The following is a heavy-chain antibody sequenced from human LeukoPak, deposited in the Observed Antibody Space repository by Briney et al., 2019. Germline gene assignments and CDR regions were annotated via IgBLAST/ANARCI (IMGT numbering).Heavy chain of an antibody. CDR1: GGSFSGYY. D-gene: IGHD3-10*01. J-gene: IGHJ4*02. CDR2: INHSGST. V-gene: IGHV4-34*01. CDR3: ARPSKEPLLLWFRKEYYFDY. Sequence: PSETLSLTCAVYGGSFSGYYWSWIRQPPGKGLEWIGEINHSGSTNYNPSLKSRVTISVDTSKNQFSLKLSPVTAADTAVYYCARPSKEPLLLWFRKEYYFDYWGQGTLVTVSS.